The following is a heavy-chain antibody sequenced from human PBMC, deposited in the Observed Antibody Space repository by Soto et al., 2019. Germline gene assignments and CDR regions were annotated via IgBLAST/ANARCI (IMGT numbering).Heavy chain of an antibody. CDR1: GGSISSYC. CDR2: IYYSGST. V-gene: IGHV4-59*01. CDR3: ARVRITMVRGVMKYYGMDV. D-gene: IGHD3-10*01. Sequence: PSETLSLTCTVSGGSISSYCWSWIRQPPGKGLEWIGYIYYSGSTNYNPSLKSRVTISVDTSKNQFSLKLSSVTAADTAVYYCARVRITMVRGVMKYYGMDVWGQGTTVTVSS. J-gene: IGHJ6*02.